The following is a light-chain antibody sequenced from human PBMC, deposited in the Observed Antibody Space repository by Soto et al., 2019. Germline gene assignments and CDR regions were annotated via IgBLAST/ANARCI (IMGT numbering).Light chain of an antibody. CDR1: SRDVGNYNY. J-gene: IGLJ2*01. CDR3: SSYAGRSVV. Sequence: QSALTQPPSASGSPGQSVTISCTGTSRDVGNYNYVSWYQRPPGRAPKLMIYEVNKRPSGVPDRFSGSKSGNTASLTVSGLRAEDEAHYYCSSYAGRSVVFGGGTKLTVL. V-gene: IGLV2-8*01. CDR2: EVN.